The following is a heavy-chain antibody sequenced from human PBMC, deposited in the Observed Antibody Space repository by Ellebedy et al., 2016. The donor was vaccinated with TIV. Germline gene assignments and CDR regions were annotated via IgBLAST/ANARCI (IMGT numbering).Heavy chain of an antibody. Sequence: GGSLRLSXAASGFTVGNNYMSWVRQAPGKGLEWVSLIYCRGDTAYADSVKGRFTISRDSSKNTLYLQMNSLRAEDTAVYYCARQYQLLWTDGFDIWGQGTMVTVSS. V-gene: IGHV3-53*01. J-gene: IGHJ3*02. D-gene: IGHD2-2*01. CDR3: ARQYQLLWTDGFDI. CDR1: GFTVGNNY. CDR2: IYCRGDT.